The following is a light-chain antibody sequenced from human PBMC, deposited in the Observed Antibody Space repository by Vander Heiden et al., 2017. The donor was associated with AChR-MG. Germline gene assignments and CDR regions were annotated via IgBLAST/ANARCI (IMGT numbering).Light chain of an antibody. Sequence: QSVLTQPPSTSGTPGQSVTISCSGSSSNLGSHTVNWYQQRPGTAPQLPIYSNNRRPSGVPDRDSGSKSGTSASLAISGLQSEDEADFYCAAWDDSLNGLVCGGGTELTV. J-gene: IGLJ3*02. CDR2: SNN. CDR3: AAWDDSLNGLV. V-gene: IGLV1-44*01. CDR1: SSNLGSHT.